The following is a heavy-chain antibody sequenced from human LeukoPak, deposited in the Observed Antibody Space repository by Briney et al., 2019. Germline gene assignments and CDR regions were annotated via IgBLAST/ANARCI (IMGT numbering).Heavy chain of an antibody. D-gene: IGHD3-22*01. Sequence: GGSLRLSCVASGFSFSSYGMHWVRQAPGEGLQWVSFIRYDGSAKYYADSVKGRFTISRDSSKSTLYLQMNSLRLEDTAIYYCAKYYYEGTGASPLDYWGQGTLVTVSS. CDR2: IRYDGSAK. CDR3: AKYYYEGTGASPLDY. CDR1: GFSFSSYG. V-gene: IGHV3-30*02. J-gene: IGHJ4*02.